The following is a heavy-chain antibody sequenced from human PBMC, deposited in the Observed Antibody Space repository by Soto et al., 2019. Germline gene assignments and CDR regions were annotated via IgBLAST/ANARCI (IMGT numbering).Heavy chain of an antibody. CDR2: INSDGSST. CDR3: AGSTVTTGYYYYYGMDV. J-gene: IGHJ6*02. Sequence: GGSLRLSCAASGFTFSSYWMHWVRQAPGKGLVWVSRINSDGSSTSYADSVKGRFTISRDNAKNTLYLQMNSLRAEDTAVYYCAGSTVTTGYYYYYGMDVWGQGTTVTV. D-gene: IGHD4-4*01. V-gene: IGHV3-74*01. CDR1: GFTFSSYW.